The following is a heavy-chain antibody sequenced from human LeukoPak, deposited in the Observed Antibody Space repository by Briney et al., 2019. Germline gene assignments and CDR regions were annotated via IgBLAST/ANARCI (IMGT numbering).Heavy chain of an antibody. CDR3: ARAYGSGTYSAY. Sequence: GGSLRLSCAASGFTFSTYTMKWVRQAPGKGLQWVSSISSSCSYIYYADSVKGRFTISRDNAKNSLYLQMNSLRAEDTAVYYCARAYGSGTYSAYWGQGTLVTVSS. V-gene: IGHV3-21*01. D-gene: IGHD3-10*01. CDR1: GFTFSTYT. J-gene: IGHJ4*02. CDR2: ISSSCSYI.